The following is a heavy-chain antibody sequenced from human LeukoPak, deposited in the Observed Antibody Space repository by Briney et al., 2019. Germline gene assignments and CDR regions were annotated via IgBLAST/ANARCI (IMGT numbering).Heavy chain of an antibody. J-gene: IGHJ4*02. V-gene: IGHV3-11*01. CDR2: ISSSGSTI. CDR1: GFTFSDYY. D-gene: IGHD3-10*01. Sequence: GGSLRLSCAASGFTFSDYYMSWIRQAPGKGLEWVSYISSSGSTIYYADSEKGRFTISRNNAKNSLYLQMNSLRAEDTAVYYCARPMVRGVIPDYWGQGTLVTVSS. CDR3: ARPMVRGVIPDY.